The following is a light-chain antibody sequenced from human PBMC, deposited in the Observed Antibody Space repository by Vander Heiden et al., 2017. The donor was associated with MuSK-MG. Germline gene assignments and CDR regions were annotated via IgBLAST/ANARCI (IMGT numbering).Light chain of an antibody. CDR3: CSYAGSVYV. CDR2: DVS. V-gene: IGLV2-11*01. CDR1: SSDVGGYNY. J-gene: IGLJ1*01. Sequence: QSALTQPRSVSWSPGRSVTISCTGTSSDVGGYNYVSWYQQHPGKAPKLMIYDVSKRPSGVPDRFSGSKSGNTASLTISGLQAEDEADYYCCSYAGSVYVFGTGTKVTVL.